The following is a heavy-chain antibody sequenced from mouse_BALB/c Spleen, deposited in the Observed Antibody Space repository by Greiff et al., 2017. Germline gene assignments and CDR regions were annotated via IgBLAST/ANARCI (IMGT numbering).Heavy chain of an antibody. CDR2: INPNNGGT. V-gene: IGHV1-18*01. CDR1: GYTFTDYN. Sequence: EVQLQQSGPELVKPGASVKIPCKASGYTFTDYNMDWVKQSHGKSLEWIGDINPNNGGTIYNQKFKGKATLTVDKSSSTAYMELRSLTSEDTAVYYCARGDGNYRNAMDDWGQGTSVTVSS. CDR3: ARGDGNYRNAMDD. J-gene: IGHJ4*01. D-gene: IGHD2-1*01.